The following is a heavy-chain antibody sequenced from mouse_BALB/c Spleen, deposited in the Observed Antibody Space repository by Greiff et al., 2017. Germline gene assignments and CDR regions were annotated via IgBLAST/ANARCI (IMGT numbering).Heavy chain of an antibody. D-gene: IGHD5-1-1*01. CDR3: ARKYDYYAMDY. CDR1: GYTFTDYN. V-gene: IGHV1S29*02. J-gene: IGHJ4*01. Sequence: VQLKQSGPELVKPGASVKISCKASGYTFTDYNMHWVKQSHGKSLEWIGYIYPYNGGTGYNQKFKSKATLTVDNSSSTAYMELRSLTSEDSAVYYCARKYDYYAMDYWGQGTSVTVSS. CDR2: IYPYNGGT.